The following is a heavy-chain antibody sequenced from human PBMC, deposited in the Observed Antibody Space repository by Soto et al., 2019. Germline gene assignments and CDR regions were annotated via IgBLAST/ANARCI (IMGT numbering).Heavy chain of an antibody. CDR3: VNGHTTSCFAHFHD. CDR2: ISWNSGNI. D-gene: IGHD2-2*01. CDR1: AFTFGDYA. J-gene: IGHJ4*02. Sequence: EVQLVESGGGLVQPGRSLRLSCAASAFTFGDYAMHWVRQAPGRGLEWVSCISWNSGNIVYVDSVEGRFTISRDNAKNSLYLQMHSLRPDDTALYYGVNGHTTSCFAHFHDWGQGALVTVSS. V-gene: IGHV3-9*01.